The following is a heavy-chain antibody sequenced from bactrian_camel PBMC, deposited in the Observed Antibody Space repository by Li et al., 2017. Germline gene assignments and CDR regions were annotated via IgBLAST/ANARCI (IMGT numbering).Heavy chain of an antibody. CDR2: ITTDGRT. J-gene: IGHJ4*01. CDR1: GFISNNCD. CDR3: AGVAYCKGALRPRDYDF. V-gene: IGHV3S53*01. Sequence: HVQLVESGGGSVQAGGSLRLSCTAPGFISNNCDMAWYRQAAGKQREWVSSITTDGRTTYSDSVKGRFTISKDNAENTLYLQMNNLVPEDTAIYYCAGVAYCKGALRPRDYDFWGQGTQVTVS. D-gene: IGHD1*01.